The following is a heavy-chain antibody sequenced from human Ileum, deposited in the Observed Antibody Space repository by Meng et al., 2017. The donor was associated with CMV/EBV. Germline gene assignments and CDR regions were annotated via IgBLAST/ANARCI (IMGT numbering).Heavy chain of an antibody. J-gene: IGHJ4*02. CDR3: VRDEGHGLIDF. V-gene: IGHV4-39*07. CDR2: IYYNGNT. D-gene: IGHD3-16*01. Sequence: SETLSLTCTVSGGSITSGNYYWGWVRQPPEKRLEWIGSIYYNGNTYYNALLQSRVTMSRDTSRNQFSLKLGSVTAADTAVYYCVRDEGHGLIDFWGQGTSVTVSS. CDR1: GGSITSGNYY.